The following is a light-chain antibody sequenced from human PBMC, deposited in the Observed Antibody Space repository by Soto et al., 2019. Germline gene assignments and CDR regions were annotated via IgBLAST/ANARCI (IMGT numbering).Light chain of an antibody. V-gene: IGKV3-11*01. J-gene: IGKJ1*01. Sequence: EIVLTQSPATLSLSPGERATLSCRASQSVSSYLAWYQQKPGQAPRLLIYDASNRATGIPARFSGSGSGTDFTLTISSLEPEDFAVYYCQQRSNWPAFGQGTKADIK. CDR3: QQRSNWPA. CDR2: DAS. CDR1: QSVSSY.